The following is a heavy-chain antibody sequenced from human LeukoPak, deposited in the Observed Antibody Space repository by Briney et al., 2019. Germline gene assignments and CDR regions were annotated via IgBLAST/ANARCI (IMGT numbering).Heavy chain of an antibody. J-gene: IGHJ4*02. CDR2: ITGNGGTT. D-gene: IGHD3-10*01. Sequence: PGGSLRLSCAASGFSFSNYGMNWVRQAPGKGLEWVSGITGNGGTTYYADSVKGRFTISRDNSRNTVYLQMNSLKTEDTAVYYCTGSFGELTFFDYWGLGTLVTVSS. V-gene: IGHV3-23*01. CDR3: TGSFGELTFFDY. CDR1: GFSFSNYG.